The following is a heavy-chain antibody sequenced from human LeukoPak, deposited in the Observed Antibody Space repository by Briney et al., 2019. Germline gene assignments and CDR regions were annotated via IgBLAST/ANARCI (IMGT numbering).Heavy chain of an antibody. J-gene: IGHJ4*02. CDR3: ARSASTGAAAGTFDY. Sequence: SQTLSLTCAVSGGSISSGGYSWSWIRQPPGKGLEWIGYIYHSGSTYYNPSLKSRVTISVDRSKNQFSLKLSSVTAADTAVYYCARSASTGAAAGTFDYWGQGTRVTVSP. D-gene: IGHD6-13*01. CDR1: GGSISSGGYS. V-gene: IGHV4-30-2*01. CDR2: IYHSGST.